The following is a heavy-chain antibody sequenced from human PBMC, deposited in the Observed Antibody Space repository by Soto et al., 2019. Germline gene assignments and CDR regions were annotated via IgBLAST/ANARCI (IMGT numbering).Heavy chain of an antibody. CDR1: GFTFGDYA. J-gene: IGHJ4*02. Sequence: GGSLRLSCTASGFTFGDYAMSWFRQAPGKGLEWVGFIRSKAYGGTTEYAASVKGRFTISRDDSKSIAYLQMNSLKTEDTAVYYCTRDPFDYSNYIRLRFWGQGTLVTVSS. CDR2: IRSKAYGGTT. D-gene: IGHD4-4*01. V-gene: IGHV3-49*03. CDR3: TRDPFDYSNYIRLRF.